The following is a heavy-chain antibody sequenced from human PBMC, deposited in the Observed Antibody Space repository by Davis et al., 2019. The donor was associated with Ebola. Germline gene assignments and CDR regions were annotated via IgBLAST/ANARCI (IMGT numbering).Heavy chain of an antibody. CDR1: GGSISSGYYS. CDR2: IYHSGST. Sequence: SQTLSLTCAVSGGSISSGYYSWSWIRQPPGKGLEWIGYIYHSGSTYYNPSLKSRVTISVDTSKNQFSLKLSSVTAADTAVYYCARDPVLAYCGGDCYSGFDPWGQGTLVTVSS. V-gene: IGHV4-30-2*01. D-gene: IGHD2-21*01. J-gene: IGHJ5*02. CDR3: ARDPVLAYCGGDCYSGFDP.